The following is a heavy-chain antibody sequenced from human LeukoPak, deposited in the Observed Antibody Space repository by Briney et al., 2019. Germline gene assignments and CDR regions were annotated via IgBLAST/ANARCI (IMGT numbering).Heavy chain of an antibody. CDR2: IKQDGSEK. D-gene: IGHD3-10*01. CDR1: GFTFSSYW. J-gene: IGHJ4*02. Sequence: GGSLRLSCAASGFTFSSYWVSWVRQAPGKGLEWVANIKQDGSEKYYVDSVKGRFTISRDNAKNSLYLQMNSLRAEDTAVYYCARDSSWFGEPDYWGQGTLVTVSS. CDR3: ARDSSWFGEPDY. V-gene: IGHV3-7*01.